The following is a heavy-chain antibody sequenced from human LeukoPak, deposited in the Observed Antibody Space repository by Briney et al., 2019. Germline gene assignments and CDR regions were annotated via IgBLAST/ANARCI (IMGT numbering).Heavy chain of an antibody. D-gene: IGHD6-19*01. V-gene: IGHV4-34*01. Sequence: SETLSLTCAVYGGSFSGYYCSWIRQPPGKGLEWSGEINHSGSTNYNPSLKSRVTISVDTSKNQFSLRLSSVTAADTAVYYCAREIMAVAGRAYYYYYMDVWGKGTTVTVSS. CDR2: INHSGST. J-gene: IGHJ6*03. CDR3: AREIMAVAGRAYYYYYMDV. CDR1: GGSFSGYY.